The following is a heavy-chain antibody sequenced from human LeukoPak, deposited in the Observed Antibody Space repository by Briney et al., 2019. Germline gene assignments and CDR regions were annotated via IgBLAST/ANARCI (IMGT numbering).Heavy chain of an antibody. CDR2: ISYDGSNK. CDR3: ARPGTYYDFWSGYYFDY. J-gene: IGHJ4*02. Sequence: GGSLRLSCAASGFTFSSYGMHWVRQAPGKGLEWVAVISYDGSNKYYADSVKGRFTISRDNSKNTLYLQMNSLRAEDTAVYYCARPGTYYDFWSGYYFDYWGQGTLVTVSS. D-gene: IGHD3-3*01. V-gene: IGHV3-30*03. CDR1: GFTFSSYG.